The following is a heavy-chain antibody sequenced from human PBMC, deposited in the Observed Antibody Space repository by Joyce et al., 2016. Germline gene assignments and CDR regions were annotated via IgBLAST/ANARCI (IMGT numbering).Heavy chain of an antibody. V-gene: IGHV3-30-3*01. CDR3: ARDNPSRGCIDY. Sequence: QVQLVESGGGVVQPGRSRRLSCAASGFSFTSHIMYWVHQAPGKGLEWVAGVSYDGSSTYYADSMMGRFTVSRDNSKNTLYLQMNSLRVEDTAVYYCARDNPSRGCIDYWGQGTLVTVSS. J-gene: IGHJ4*02. D-gene: IGHD6-19*01. CDR1: GFSFTSHI. CDR2: VSYDGSST.